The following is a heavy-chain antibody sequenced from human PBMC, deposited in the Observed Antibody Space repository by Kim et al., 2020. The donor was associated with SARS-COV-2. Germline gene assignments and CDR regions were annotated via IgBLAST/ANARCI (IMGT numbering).Heavy chain of an antibody. J-gene: IGHJ4*02. CDR3: ALTGAGTTEGAFDY. Sequence: AQKFQGRVTITADESTSTAYMELSSLRSEDTAVYYCALTGAGTTEGAFDYWGQGTLVTVSS. D-gene: IGHD1-7*01. V-gene: IGHV1-69*01.